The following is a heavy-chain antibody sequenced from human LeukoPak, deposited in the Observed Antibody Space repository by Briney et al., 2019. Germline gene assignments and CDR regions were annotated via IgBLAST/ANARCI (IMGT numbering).Heavy chain of an antibody. CDR1: GYTFTSYY. J-gene: IGHJ4*02. CDR3: ARDPGSYGPPYYFDY. D-gene: IGHD3-10*01. V-gene: IGHV1-46*01. Sequence: GASVKVSCKASGYTFTSYYMHWVRQAPGQGLEWMGIINPSGGSTSYAQKFQGRVTMTRDMSTSTVYMELSSLRSEDTAVYYCARDPGSYGPPYYFDYWGQGTLVTVSS. CDR2: INPSGGST.